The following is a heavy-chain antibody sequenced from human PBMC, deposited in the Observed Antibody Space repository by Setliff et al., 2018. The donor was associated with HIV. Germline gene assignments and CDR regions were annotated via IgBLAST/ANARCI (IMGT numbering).Heavy chain of an antibody. CDR3: ARGPNLLTHYYDSSGYAVGYSDH. V-gene: IGHV4-4*02. Sequence: PSETLSLTCAVSGGSISDNNWWSWVRQPPGKELEWIGEIFHSGSTNYNPSLKSRVTILVDKSKNQLSLRLSSVTAADTAVYYCARGPNLLTHYYDSSGYAVGYSDHWGQGTLVTV. J-gene: IGHJ4*02. CDR1: GGSISDNNW. D-gene: IGHD3-22*01. CDR2: IFHSGST.